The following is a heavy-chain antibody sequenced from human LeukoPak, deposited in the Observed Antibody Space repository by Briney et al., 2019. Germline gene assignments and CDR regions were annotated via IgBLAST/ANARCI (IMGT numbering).Heavy chain of an antibody. Sequence: SETLSLTCAVYGGSFSGYYWSWIRQPPGKGLEWIGEINHSGSTNYNPSLKSRVTISVDTSKNQFSLKLSSETAADTAVYYCARHRRYCSSTSCSDSGYDDYWGQGTLVTVSS. V-gene: IGHV4-34*01. J-gene: IGHJ4*02. CDR3: ARHRRYCSSTSCSDSGYDDY. D-gene: IGHD2-2*01. CDR1: GGSFSGYY. CDR2: INHSGST.